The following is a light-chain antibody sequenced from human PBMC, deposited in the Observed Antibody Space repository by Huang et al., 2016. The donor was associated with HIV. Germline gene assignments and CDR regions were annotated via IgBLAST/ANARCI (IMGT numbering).Light chain of an antibody. Sequence: EIVLTQSPATLSLSPGERATLSCRASQSVGSYLAWYQQKPGQSPSLRIVDASNMATGITARFGSSGSGTDFTRTISSLEPEDFAVYYCQQRSNWPRTLGQRTKVEIK. CDR3: QQRSNWPRT. CDR1: QSVGSY. J-gene: IGKJ1*01. CDR2: DAS. V-gene: IGKV3-11*01.